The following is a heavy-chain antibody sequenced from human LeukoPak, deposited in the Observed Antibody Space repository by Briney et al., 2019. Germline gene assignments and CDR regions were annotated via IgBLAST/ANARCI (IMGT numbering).Heavy chain of an antibody. CDR2: INHSGST. Sequence: PSETLSLTCAVYGGSFSGYYWSWIRQPPGKGLEWIGEINHSGSTNYNPSLKSRVTISVDTSKNQFSLKLSSVTAADTAIYYCTTLRGSASAVLDNWGQGSLVTVS. CDR3: TTLRGSASAVLDN. V-gene: IGHV4-34*01. CDR1: GGSFSGYY. J-gene: IGHJ4*02. D-gene: IGHD4/OR15-4a*01.